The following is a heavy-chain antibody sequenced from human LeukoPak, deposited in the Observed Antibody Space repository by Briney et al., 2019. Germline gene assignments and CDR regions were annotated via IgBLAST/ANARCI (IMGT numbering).Heavy chain of an antibody. CDR2: ISYDGSNK. CDR3: ARDPHYDFWSGPPSGAFDI. Sequence: GGSLRLSCAASGFTFSSYAIHWVRQAPGKGLEWVAVISYDGSNKYYADSVKGRFTISRDNSKNTLYLQMNSLRAEDTAVYYCARDPHYDFWSGPPSGAFDIWGQGTMVTVSS. V-gene: IGHV3-30-3*01. J-gene: IGHJ3*02. D-gene: IGHD3-3*01. CDR1: GFTFSSYA.